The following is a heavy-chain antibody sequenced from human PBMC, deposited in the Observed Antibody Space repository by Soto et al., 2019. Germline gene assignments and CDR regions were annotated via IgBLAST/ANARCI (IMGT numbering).Heavy chain of an antibody. CDR2: MSYDGSK. CDR1: GFTFSSYG. D-gene: IGHD4-17*01. J-gene: IGHJ6*02. V-gene: IGHV3-30*18. CDR3: AKDFTPWFGDYFYCYYGMDV. Sequence: GGSLRLSCAAAGFTFSSYGMHWVRQAPGTGLEWVAVMSYDGSKYYADTVKGRFTISRDNSKNTLYLQINSLRPEDTAVYYCAKDFTPWFGDYFYCYYGMDVWGQGTTVTVSS.